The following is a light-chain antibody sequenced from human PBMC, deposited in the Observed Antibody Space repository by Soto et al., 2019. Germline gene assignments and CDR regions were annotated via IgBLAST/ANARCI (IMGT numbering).Light chain of an antibody. Sequence: DIQMTQSPSSLSASVGDRVTITCRASQYISTYLNWYQQIPGKAPKLLIYAASSLQSGVPSRFSGSGSRTEFTLTISGLQPEDFGNYYCQQSYSSPPFTFGPGTKVDIK. J-gene: IGKJ3*01. CDR2: AAS. V-gene: IGKV1-39*01. CDR3: QQSYSSPPFT. CDR1: QYISTY.